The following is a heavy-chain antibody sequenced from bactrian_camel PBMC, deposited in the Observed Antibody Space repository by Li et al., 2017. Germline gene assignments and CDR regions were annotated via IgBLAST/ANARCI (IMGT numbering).Heavy chain of an antibody. CDR2: IHTGPGTT. J-gene: IGHJ4*01. Sequence: QLVESGGGSVQAGGSRRLSCTPGPWHITNYCLGWFRQAPGKQREGVASIHTGPGTTYYADSVKGRFTISQDKGTVYLQMSGVKPEDTAMYYCAVVRTMDWACGFPLRSGRFGHWGQGTQVTVS. V-gene: IGHV3S54*01. CDR3: AVVRTMDWACGFPLRSGRFGH. D-gene: IGHD5*01. CDR1: PWHITNYC.